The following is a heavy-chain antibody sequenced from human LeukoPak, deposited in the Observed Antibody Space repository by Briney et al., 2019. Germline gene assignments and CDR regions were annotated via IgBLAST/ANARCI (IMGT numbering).Heavy chain of an antibody. J-gene: IGHJ3*01. D-gene: IGHD2-15*01. CDR3: AKPRDIDSLAFDL. CDR1: EFTFNNND. CDR2: ISYDGNNN. Sequence: PGGSLRLSCAASEFTFNNNDMHWVRQAPGKGLEQVAAISYDGNNNYYADSEKRRFTISRDNSKNTLNLQMNSLRTEDTAVFYCAKPRDIDSLAFDLWGQGTMVTVSS. V-gene: IGHV3-30*18.